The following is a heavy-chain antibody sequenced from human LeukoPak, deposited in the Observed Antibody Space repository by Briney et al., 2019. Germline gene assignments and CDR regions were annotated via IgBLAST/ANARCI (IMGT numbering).Heavy chain of an antibody. J-gene: IGHJ4*02. V-gene: IGHV1-69*04. CDR1: GGTFSSYA. Sequence: ASVKVSCKASGGTFSSYAISWVRQAPGQGLEWMGRIIPILGIANYAQKFQGRVTITADKSTSTAYMELSSLRSEDTAVYYCARDSPGYSSSWYEYWGQGTLVTVSS. CDR3: ARDSPGYSSSWYEY. D-gene: IGHD6-13*01. CDR2: IIPILGIA.